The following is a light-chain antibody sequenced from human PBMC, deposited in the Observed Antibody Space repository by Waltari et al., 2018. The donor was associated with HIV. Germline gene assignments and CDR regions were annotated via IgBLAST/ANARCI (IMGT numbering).Light chain of an antibody. CDR1: SSNIGANYD. J-gene: IGLJ3*02. CDR2: WNI. V-gene: IGLV1-40*01. CDR3: QSDGTRSGGFLV. Sequence: QSVLTQPPSVSGAPGQTVTISCTGRSSNIGANYDVYWYQQLPGRAPKVHVYWNIHRPPGVPDLFSCSKSGTAASLSITGSQADDEGYFYCQSDGTRSGGFLVFGGGTKGTVL.